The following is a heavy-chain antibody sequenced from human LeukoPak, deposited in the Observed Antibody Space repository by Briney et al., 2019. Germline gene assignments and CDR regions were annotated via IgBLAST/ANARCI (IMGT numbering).Heavy chain of an antibody. D-gene: IGHD3-3*01. Sequence: PGGSLRLSCAASGFTFSSYGMHRVRQAPGKGLEWVAVISYDGSNKYYADSVKGRFTISRDNSKNTLYLQMNSLRAEDTAVYYCAKEVFSYYYYGMDVWGQGTTVTVSS. J-gene: IGHJ6*02. CDR2: ISYDGSNK. CDR3: AKEVFSYYYYGMDV. V-gene: IGHV3-30*18. CDR1: GFTFSSYG.